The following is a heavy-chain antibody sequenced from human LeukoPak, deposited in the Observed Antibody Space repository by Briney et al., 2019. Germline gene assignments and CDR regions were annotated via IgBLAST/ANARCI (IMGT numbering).Heavy chain of an antibody. D-gene: IGHD5-12*01. Sequence: SETLSLTCTVSGGSISSSSYYWGWIRQPPGKGLEWIGSIYYSGSTYYNPSLKSRVTISVDTSKNQFSLKLSSVTAADTAVYYCATVKRWLHTLDDAFDIWGQGTMVTVSS. J-gene: IGHJ3*02. CDR1: GGSISSSSYY. CDR3: ATVKRWLHTLDDAFDI. V-gene: IGHV4-39*07. CDR2: IYYSGST.